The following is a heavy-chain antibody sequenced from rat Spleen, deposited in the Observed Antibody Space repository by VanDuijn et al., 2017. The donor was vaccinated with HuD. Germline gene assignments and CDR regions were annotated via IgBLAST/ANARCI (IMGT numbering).Heavy chain of an antibody. CDR1: GFTFSTFA. J-gene: IGHJ1*01. V-gene: IGHV5-7*01. Sequence: EVQLVESGGCLVQPGRSLRLSCSASGFTFSTFAMAWVRHYPKKGLEWFATISSAVTNTYYPDYVKGRFAISRDNAKSTLYLQMDSLRSEDTATYFCVRDGNNYWHFDFWGPGTMVTVSS. CDR2: ISSAVTNT. D-gene: IGHD1-12*02. CDR3: VRDGNNYWHFDF.